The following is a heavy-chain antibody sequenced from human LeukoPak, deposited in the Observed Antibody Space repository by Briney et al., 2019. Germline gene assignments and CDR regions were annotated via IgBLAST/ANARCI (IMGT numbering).Heavy chain of an antibody. Sequence: ASVKVSCKASGFTFTNYNMHWVRQAPGQGLEWMGIINPSGGSTNYAQNFQARVTMTRDTSTSTVYMELSSLRSDDTAVYYCARGPSNLLYTVITDWGQGTLVTVSS. D-gene: IGHD4-17*01. J-gene: IGHJ4*02. CDR3: ARGPSNLLYTVITD. CDR2: INPSGGST. V-gene: IGHV1-46*01. CDR1: GFTFTNYN.